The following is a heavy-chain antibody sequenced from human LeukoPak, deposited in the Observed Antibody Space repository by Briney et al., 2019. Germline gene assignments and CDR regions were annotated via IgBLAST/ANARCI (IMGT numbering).Heavy chain of an antibody. CDR2: ISASRDIT. CDR1: GFNYSSYT. Sequence: GGSLRLSCAASGFNYSSYTMNWVRQAPGMGLEWLSYISASRDITYYADSVKGRFTISRDNSKNTLYLQMNSLRAEDTAVYYCAKDRGPIGSMASDYWGQGTLVTVSS. V-gene: IGHV3-48*01. J-gene: IGHJ4*02. CDR3: AKDRGPIGSMASDY. D-gene: IGHD5/OR15-5a*01.